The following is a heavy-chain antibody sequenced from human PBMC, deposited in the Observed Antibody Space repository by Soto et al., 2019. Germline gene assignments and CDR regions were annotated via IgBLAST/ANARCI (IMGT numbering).Heavy chain of an antibody. Sequence: QVPLVQSGAEVKKPGASVKVSCKASGYTFTSYGISWVRQAPGQGLEWMGWISAYNGNTNYAQKLQGRVTMTTDTSTSTAYMELRSLRSDDTAVYYCARVETTVTTDYYYGMDVWGQGTTVTVSS. CDR2: ISAYNGNT. J-gene: IGHJ6*02. D-gene: IGHD4-17*01. CDR3: ARVETTVTTDYYYGMDV. V-gene: IGHV1-18*01. CDR1: GYTFTSYG.